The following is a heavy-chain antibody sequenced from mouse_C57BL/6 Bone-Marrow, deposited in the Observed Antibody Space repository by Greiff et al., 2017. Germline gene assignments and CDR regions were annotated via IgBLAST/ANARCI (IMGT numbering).Heavy chain of an antibody. CDR1: GFTFSDYY. V-gene: IGHV5-16*01. J-gene: IGHJ1*03. Sequence: EVHLVESEGGLVQPGSSMKLSCTASGFTFSDYYMAWVRPVPEKGLEWVANINYDGSSTYYLDSLKSRFIISRDNAKNILYLQMSSLKSEDTATYYCARDRGYSNYWYFDVWGTGTTVTVSS. D-gene: IGHD2-5*01. CDR2: INYDGSST. CDR3: ARDRGYSNYWYFDV.